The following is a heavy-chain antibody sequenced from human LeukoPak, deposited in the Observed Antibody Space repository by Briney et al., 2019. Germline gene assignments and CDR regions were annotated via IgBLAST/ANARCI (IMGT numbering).Heavy chain of an antibody. CDR2: TYYRSKWYN. Sequence: SQTLSLTCAISGDSVSSNSAAWNWIRQSPSRGLEWLGRTYYRSKWYNDYAVSVKSRITINPDTSKNQFSLQLNSVTPEDTAVYYCARTECSSGGSCYSADYWGQGTLVTVSS. CDR1: GDSVSSNSAA. D-gene: IGHD2-15*01. V-gene: IGHV6-1*01. J-gene: IGHJ4*02. CDR3: ARTECSSGGSCYSADY.